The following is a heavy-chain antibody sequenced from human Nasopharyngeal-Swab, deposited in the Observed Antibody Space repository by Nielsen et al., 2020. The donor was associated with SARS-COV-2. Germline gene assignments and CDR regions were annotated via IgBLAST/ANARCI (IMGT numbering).Heavy chain of an antibody. J-gene: IGHJ5*02. D-gene: IGHD6-13*01. CDR3: ARDLITAAGRDWFDP. CDR1: GGSISSGGYY. Sequence: SATLPLTCTVSGGSISSGGYYCSWLRQHPGKGLEWIGYIYYSGSTYYNPSLKSRVTISVDTSKNQFSPKLNSVTAADTAVYYCARDLITAAGRDWFDPWGQGTLVTVSS. CDR2: IYYSGST. V-gene: IGHV4-31*03.